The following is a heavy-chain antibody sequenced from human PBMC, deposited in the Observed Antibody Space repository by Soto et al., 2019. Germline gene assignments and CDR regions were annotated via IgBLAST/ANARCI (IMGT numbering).Heavy chain of an antibody. J-gene: IGHJ6*02. CDR1: GDSVSSNSAA. Sequence: QSQTLSLTCAISGDSVSSNSAAWNWIRQSPSRGLEWLGRTYYRSKWYNDYAVSVKSRITINPDTSKNQFSLQLNSVTPEDTAVYYCARGLWFGELFSLYYYYGMDVWGQGTTVTVSS. CDR3: ARGLWFGELFSLYYYYGMDV. CDR2: TYYRSKWYN. D-gene: IGHD3-10*01. V-gene: IGHV6-1*01.